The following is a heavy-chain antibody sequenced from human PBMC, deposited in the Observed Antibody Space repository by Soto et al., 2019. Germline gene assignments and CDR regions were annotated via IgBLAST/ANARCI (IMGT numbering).Heavy chain of an antibody. Sequence: GASVKVSCKASGYSFTNHDVSWVRQATGQGLEWMGCMNPGSGDTGYAQKFQGRVTMTRDISIATAYMELSSLRSDDTAIYYCARLETFGSLNWFDPWGQGTLVTVSS. D-gene: IGHD3-16*01. CDR2: MNPGSGDT. CDR3: ARLETFGSLNWFDP. V-gene: IGHV1-8*01. J-gene: IGHJ5*02. CDR1: GYSFTNHD.